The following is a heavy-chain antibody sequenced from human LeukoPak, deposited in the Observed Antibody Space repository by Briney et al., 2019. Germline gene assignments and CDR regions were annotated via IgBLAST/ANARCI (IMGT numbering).Heavy chain of an antibody. D-gene: IGHD4-11*01. CDR1: GGPFSGHG. CDR2: ITAIYETT. V-gene: IGHV1-69*13. J-gene: IGHJ6*02. Sequence: ALVKVSCKVSGGPFSGHGISWVRQAPGEGLEWMGGITAIYETTNYAERFQGRVTMTADESTSTFYMELSSLRSEDTAVYYCAGGLHSSYYGYGMDFWGQGTTVTVSS. CDR3: AGGLHSSYYGYGMDF.